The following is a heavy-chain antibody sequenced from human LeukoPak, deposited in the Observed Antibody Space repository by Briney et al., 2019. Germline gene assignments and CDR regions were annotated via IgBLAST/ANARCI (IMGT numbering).Heavy chain of an antibody. CDR2: IYYSGST. CDR1: GGSISSYY. J-gene: IGHJ5*02. CDR3: ARSLGGGWFDP. Sequence: SETLSLTCTVSGGSISSYYWSWIRQPPGKGLEWIGYIYYSGSTNYNPSLKSRVTISVDTSKNQFSLKLSSVTAADTAVYYCARSLGGGWFDPWGQGTLVTVSS. V-gene: IGHV4-59*01. D-gene: IGHD3-16*01.